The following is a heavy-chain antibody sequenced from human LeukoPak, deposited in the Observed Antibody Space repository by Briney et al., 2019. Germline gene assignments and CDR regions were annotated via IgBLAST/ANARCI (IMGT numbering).Heavy chain of an antibody. J-gene: IGHJ4*02. Sequence: PGGSLRLSCAASGFIVSSNYMSWVRQASGKGLEWASVIYSGGSTYYADSVKGRFTISRDNSKNTLYLQMNSLRAEDTAVYYCARSSSDIAARPIDYWGQGTLVTVSS. V-gene: IGHV3-53*01. CDR2: IYSGGST. CDR1: GFIVSSNY. CDR3: ARSSSDIAARPIDY. D-gene: IGHD6-6*01.